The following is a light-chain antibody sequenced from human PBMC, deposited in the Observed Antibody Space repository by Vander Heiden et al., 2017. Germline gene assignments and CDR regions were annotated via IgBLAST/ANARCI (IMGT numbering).Light chain of an antibody. J-gene: IGLJ2*01. Sequence: SYVLTQPPSVSVAPGQTASIACSGDKLGEKYACWYRQKPGQSPVLVIYQYRNRPSGTPVRYSFSSSGNTATLTITGTQPLDEAEYDCQAQDSTTGAGIFGGGTKLTVL. CDR1: KLGEKY. CDR3: QAQDSTTGAGI. CDR2: QYR. V-gene: IGLV3-1*01.